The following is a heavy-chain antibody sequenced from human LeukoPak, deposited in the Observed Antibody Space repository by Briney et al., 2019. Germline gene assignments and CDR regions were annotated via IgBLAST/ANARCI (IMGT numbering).Heavy chain of an antibody. Sequence: PSETLSLTCTVSGGSISSYYWSWLRQPAGKGLEWIGRIYTSGSTNYNPSLKSRVTMSVDTSKNHFSLTVRSVTAPDTATYFCARGGDFWFYWGRGTQVTVSS. CDR1: GGSISSYY. D-gene: IGHD3-3*01. CDR3: ARGGDFWFY. CDR2: IYTSGST. V-gene: IGHV4-4*07. J-gene: IGHJ4*02.